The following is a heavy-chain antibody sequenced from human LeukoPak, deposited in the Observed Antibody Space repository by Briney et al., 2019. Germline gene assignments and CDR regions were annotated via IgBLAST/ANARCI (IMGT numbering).Heavy chain of an antibody. CDR3: ARVGLSGYYDFDY. CDR1: GFTFSSYS. J-gene: IGHJ4*02. V-gene: IGHV3-21*01. Sequence: GGSRRLSCAASGFTFSSYSMNWVRQAPGKGLEWVSSISSSSSYIYYADSVKGRFTISRDNAKNSLYLQMNSLRAEDTAVYYCARVGLSGYYDFDYWGQGTLVTVSS. CDR2: ISSSSSYI. D-gene: IGHD5-18*01.